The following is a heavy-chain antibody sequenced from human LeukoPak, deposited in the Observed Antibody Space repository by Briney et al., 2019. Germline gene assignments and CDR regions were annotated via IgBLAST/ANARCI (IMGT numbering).Heavy chain of an antibody. CDR3: VRDLMGSGSTTAYLHH. J-gene: IGHJ1*01. CDR2: ISRSSRHV. D-gene: IGHD1-1*01. Sequence: PGGSLRLSCAASGFTFRSYWMSWVRQAPGKGLEWVSSISRSSRHVYYAGSVKGRFTISRDNAKNSLYLQMNSLRAEDMAVYFCVRDLMGSGSTTAYLHHWGQGTLVTVSS. V-gene: IGHV3-21*01. CDR1: GFTFRSYW.